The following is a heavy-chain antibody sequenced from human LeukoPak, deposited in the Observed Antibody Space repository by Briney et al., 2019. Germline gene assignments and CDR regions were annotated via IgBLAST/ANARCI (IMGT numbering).Heavy chain of an antibody. CDR3: ARDSDRSGFDY. Sequence: GGSLRLSCAASGFTFSSYSMNWVRQAPRKGLEWVSSISSSSSYIYYADSVKGRFTISRDNAKDSLYLQMNSLRAEDTAVYYCARDSDRSGFDYWGQGTLVTVSS. CDR2: ISSSSSYI. V-gene: IGHV3-21*01. J-gene: IGHJ4*02. CDR1: GFTFSSYS. D-gene: IGHD3-10*01.